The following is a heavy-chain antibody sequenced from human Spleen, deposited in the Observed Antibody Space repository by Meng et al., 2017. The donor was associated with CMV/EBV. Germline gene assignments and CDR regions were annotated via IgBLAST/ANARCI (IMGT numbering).Heavy chain of an antibody. D-gene: IGHD6-19*01. CDR1: GYSFTSYW. V-gene: IGHV5-51*01. CDR3: ARRQYSSLPVDAFDI. Sequence: GESLKISCKGSGYSFTSYWIGWVRQMPGKGLEWMGFIYPGDSDTRYSTSIQGQVTISADNSNSTAYLQWDSLKTSDTAMYYCARRQYSSLPVDAFDIWGQGTMVTVSS. CDR2: IYPGDSDT. J-gene: IGHJ3*02.